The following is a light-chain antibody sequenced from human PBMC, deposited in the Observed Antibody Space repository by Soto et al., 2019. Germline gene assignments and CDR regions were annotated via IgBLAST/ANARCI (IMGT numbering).Light chain of an antibody. V-gene: IGKV3-15*01. J-gene: IGKJ1*01. CDR1: QSLRSS. CDR3: QQYNNWPQT. CDR2: DAS. Sequence: ETMIKQSPDTMSVSLRERATLSCRASQSLRSSLAWYQQKPGQATRLLIYDASTRATGIPARFSGSGSGTDFTLTISGLQSEDFAVYYCQQYNNWPQTFGQGTKV.